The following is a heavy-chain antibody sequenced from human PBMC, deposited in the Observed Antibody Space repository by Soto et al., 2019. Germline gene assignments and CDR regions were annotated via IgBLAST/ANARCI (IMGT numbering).Heavy chain of an antibody. CDR3: ARRLYFDTWFDP. V-gene: IGHV5-51*01. D-gene: IGHD3-9*01. CDR1: GDNFATFR. Sequence: GESLKISCKASGDNFATFRIGWVRQVPGEGLEWMAIIYPENSNVEYSPSYKGRNTISADKSLNTAYLQWNSLRASDSAMYYCARRLYFDTWFDPWGQGTLVTVSS. CDR2: IYPENSNV. J-gene: IGHJ5*02.